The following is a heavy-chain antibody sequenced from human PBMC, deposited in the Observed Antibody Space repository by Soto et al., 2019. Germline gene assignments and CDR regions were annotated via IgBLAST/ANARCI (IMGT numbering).Heavy chain of an antibody. V-gene: IGHV4-59*01. CDR3: ARYRREAVAGYTLDS. CDR2: VYNSGST. Sequence: SETLSLTCTVSGGSISSNYWTCIRQPPGKGLEWIGYVYNSGSTNYNPSLKSRVTISEDTSKSQFSLKVNSMTAADTAVYYCARYRREAVAGYTLDSWGQGILVTVSS. D-gene: IGHD6-13*01. J-gene: IGHJ5*02. CDR1: GGSISSNY.